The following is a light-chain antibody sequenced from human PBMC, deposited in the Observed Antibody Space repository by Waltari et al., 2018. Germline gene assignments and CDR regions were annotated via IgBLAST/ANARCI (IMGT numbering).Light chain of an antibody. V-gene: IGLV1-44*01. CDR1: SSNIGRTR. J-gene: IGLJ3*02. CDR2: RSD. Sequence: QSLLTQPPSISGAPGTRVAISCSGGSSNIGRTRVNWYEQVPGPAPKLLIFRSDQRPSGVSDRFSGSKSGTSASLTITGLLSADEADYICAAWDDSLNAWIFGGGTRLTVL. CDR3: AAWDDSLNAWI.